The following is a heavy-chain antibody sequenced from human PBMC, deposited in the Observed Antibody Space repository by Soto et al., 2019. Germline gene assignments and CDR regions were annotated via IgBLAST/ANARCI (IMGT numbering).Heavy chain of an antibody. CDR2: ISSSSSYI. J-gene: IGHJ4*02. Sequence: GGSLRLSCAASGFTFSSYSMNWVRQAPGKGLEWVSSISSSSSYIYYADSVKGRFTISRDNAKNSLYLQMNSLRAEDTAVYYCARSDGSGIYYPPFFDYWGQGTLVTVSS. CDR3: ARSDGSGIYYPPFFDY. V-gene: IGHV3-21*01. D-gene: IGHD3-10*01. CDR1: GFTFSSYS.